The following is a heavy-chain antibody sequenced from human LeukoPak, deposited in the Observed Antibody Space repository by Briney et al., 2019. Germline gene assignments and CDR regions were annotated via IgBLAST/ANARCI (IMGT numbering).Heavy chain of an antibody. CDR3: ALRHLLAVAGMEDY. CDR2: ISAYNGNT. Sequence: ASVKVSCKASGYTFTSYGISWVRQAPGQGLEWMGWISAYNGNTNYAQKLQGRVTMTRDTSTSTVYMELSSLRSEDTAVYYCALRHLLAVAGMEDYWGQGTLVTVSS. CDR1: GYTFTSYG. V-gene: IGHV1-18*01. D-gene: IGHD6-19*01. J-gene: IGHJ4*02.